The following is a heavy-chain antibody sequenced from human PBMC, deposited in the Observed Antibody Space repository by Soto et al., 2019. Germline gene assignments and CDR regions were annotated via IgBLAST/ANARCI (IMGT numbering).Heavy chain of an antibody. CDR2: ILYDGGKN. V-gene: IGHV3-30*18. Sequence: ESGGGVVQPGRSLRLSCAASGFTFNNYGMHWVRQAPGKGLEWVAHILYDGGKNYYADSVKGRFTISRDNSKNTLYLQMNSLTAEDTAVYFCAKSRDGYNFYFYNGMDVWGQGTAVTVSS. J-gene: IGHJ6*02. CDR1: GFTFNNYG. D-gene: IGHD5-12*01. CDR3: AKSRDGYNFYFYNGMDV.